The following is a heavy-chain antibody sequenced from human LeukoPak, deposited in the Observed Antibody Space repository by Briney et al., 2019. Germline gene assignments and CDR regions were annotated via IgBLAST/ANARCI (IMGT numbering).Heavy chain of an antibody. CDR3: ARVIQLWSLYYFDY. V-gene: IGHV3-48*03. CDR2: ISSSGSTI. J-gene: IGHJ4*02. CDR1: GFTFSSYE. D-gene: IGHD5-18*01. Sequence: GGSLRLSCAASGFTFSSYEMNWVRQAPGKGLEWVSYISSSGSTIYYADSVKGRFAISRDNAKNSLYLQMNSLRAEDTAVYYCARVIQLWSLYYFDYWGQGTLVTVSS.